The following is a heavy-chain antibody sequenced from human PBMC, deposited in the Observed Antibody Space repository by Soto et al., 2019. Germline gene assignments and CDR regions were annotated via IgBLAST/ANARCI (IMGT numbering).Heavy chain of an antibody. CDR1: SVSINSFTNHY. CDR2: ISKSGFT. Sequence: QAQLQTSGPGLVKPSETLSLTCTVSSVSINSFTNHYCSWIRQPPGKGLEWVGYISKSGFTRYNLSLSSRVTLSVDTSKNQFSLKLSSVTAADTALYFCATQWFGKLHGLVDVWGQGTTVTVSS. J-gene: IGHJ6*02. V-gene: IGHV4-59*08. D-gene: IGHD3-10*01. CDR3: ATQWFGKLHGLVDV.